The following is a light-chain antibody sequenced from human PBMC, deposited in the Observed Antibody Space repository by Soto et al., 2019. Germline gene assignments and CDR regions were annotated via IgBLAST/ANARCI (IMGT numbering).Light chain of an antibody. Sequence: EIVRTQSPATLSVSPGARAPLSCRARQSVMSTSAWYQQNPGQAPRLLIYGASTRATDIPARFTGSGSGTEFTLTISSLEPEDFAVYYCQQYNNWLSITFGQGTRLEIK. CDR2: GAS. CDR1: QSVMST. J-gene: IGKJ5*01. CDR3: QQYNNWLSIT. V-gene: IGKV3-15*01.